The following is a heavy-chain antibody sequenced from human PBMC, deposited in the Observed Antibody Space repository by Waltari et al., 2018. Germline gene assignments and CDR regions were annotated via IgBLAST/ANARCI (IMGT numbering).Heavy chain of an antibody. CDR3: VSELGVGSLGMIPHY. J-gene: IGHJ4*02. Sequence: QVQLVESGGGVVQPGRSLRLSCAASGFTFSRYAMHWVRQSPGKGLEWVAVISYDGSNKYYADSVKGRFTISRDNSKNTLYLQMNSLRAEDTAVYYCVSELGVGSLGMIPHYWGQGTLVTVSS. CDR1: GFTFSRYA. D-gene: IGHD7-27*01. CDR2: ISYDGSNK. V-gene: IGHV3-30*01.